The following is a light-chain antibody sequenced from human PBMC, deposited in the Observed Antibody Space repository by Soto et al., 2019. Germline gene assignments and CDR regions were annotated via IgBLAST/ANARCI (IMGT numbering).Light chain of an antibody. CDR1: QTVSDD. CDR2: GAS. CDR3: QQYHDWPPIT. V-gene: IGKV3-15*01. J-gene: IGKJ3*01. Sequence: EIVMTQSPATLFVSPGERATLSCRASQTVSDDLAWYQQKPGQAPRLLIDGASTRATDIPARFSGGGSGTEFTLTISSLHSEDSAIYYCQQYHDWPPITFGPGTKVNI.